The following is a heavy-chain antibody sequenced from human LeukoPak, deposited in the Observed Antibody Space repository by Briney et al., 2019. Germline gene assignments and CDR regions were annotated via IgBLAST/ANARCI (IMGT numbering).Heavy chain of an antibody. CDR2: ISSSSSYI. CDR3: AGSFGDVKNF. D-gene: IGHD3-10*01. Sequence: GGSLRLSCAASGFTFSSYCMNWVRQAPGKGLEWVSFISSSSSYIYYTDSVKGRFIISRDDARDSLSLQMNSLRAEDTAVYYCAGSFGDVKNFWGQGTLVTVSS. V-gene: IGHV3-21*01. J-gene: IGHJ4*01. CDR1: GFTFSSYC.